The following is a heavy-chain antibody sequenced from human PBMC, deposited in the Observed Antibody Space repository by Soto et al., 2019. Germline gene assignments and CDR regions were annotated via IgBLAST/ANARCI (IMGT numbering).Heavy chain of an antibody. J-gene: IGHJ4*02. CDR1: GFTFSSYG. D-gene: IGHD6-19*01. V-gene: IGHV3-30*03. CDR2: ISYDGSNK. CDR3: AREGSGGAGTDNHY. Sequence: GGSLRLSCAASGFTFSSYGMHWVRQAPGKGLEWVAVISYDGSNKYYADSVKGRFTISRDNSKNTLYLQMNSLRAEDTAVYYCAREGSGGAGTDNHYWGQGTLVTVSS.